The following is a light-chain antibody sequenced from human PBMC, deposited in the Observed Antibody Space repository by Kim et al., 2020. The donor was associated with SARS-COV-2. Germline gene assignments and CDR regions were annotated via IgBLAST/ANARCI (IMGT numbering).Light chain of an antibody. Sequence: KTVTISCTRSSGSIASSYVQWFQQRPASAPTTVIYEDYHRPSGVPDRFSGSTDRSTNSASLTISGLKTEDEADYYCQAYDNTEWVLGGGTRLTVL. CDR1: SGSIASSY. J-gene: IGLJ3*02. CDR2: EDY. CDR3: QAYDNTEWV. V-gene: IGLV6-57*03.